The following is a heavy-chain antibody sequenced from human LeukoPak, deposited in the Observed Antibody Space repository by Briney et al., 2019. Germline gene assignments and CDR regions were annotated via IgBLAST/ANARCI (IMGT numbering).Heavy chain of an antibody. Sequence: SETLCLTCAVYGGSFSGYYWSWIRQPPGKGLEWIGEINHSGSTNYNSSLKSRVTISVDTTKNQFSLKLSSVTAADTAVYYCARRYYYGSGSCFDYWGQETLVSVSS. V-gene: IGHV4-34*01. CDR1: GGSFSGYY. CDR2: INHSGST. J-gene: IGHJ4*02. D-gene: IGHD3-10*01. CDR3: ARRYYYGSGSCFDY.